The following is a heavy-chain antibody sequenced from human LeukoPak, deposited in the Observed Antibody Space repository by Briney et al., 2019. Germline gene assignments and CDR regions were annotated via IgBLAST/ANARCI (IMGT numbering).Heavy chain of an antibody. J-gene: IGHJ3*02. D-gene: IGHD5-18*01. CDR2: INPNSGGT. CDR1: GYTFTGYY. CDR3: ASLDTAMVTNDAFDI. V-gene: IGHV1-2*02. Sequence: GASVKVSCKASGYTFTGYYMHWVRQAPGQGLEWMGWINPNSGGTNYAQKFQGRVTMTRDTSISTAYMELSRLRSDDTAVYYYASLDTAMVTNDAFDIWGQGTMVTVSS.